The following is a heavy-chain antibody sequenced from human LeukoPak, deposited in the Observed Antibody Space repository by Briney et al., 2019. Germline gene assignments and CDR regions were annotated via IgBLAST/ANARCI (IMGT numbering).Heavy chain of an antibody. D-gene: IGHD6-19*01. CDR1: GFTFSSYA. CDR3: AKWHNRGWYSDY. V-gene: IGHV3-23*01. J-gene: IGHJ4*02. CDR2: ISGSGGST. Sequence: QTGGSLRLSCAASGFTFSSYAMSWVRQAPGKGLEWVSAISGSGGSTYYADSVKGRFTISRDNSKNTLYLQMNSLRAEDTAVYYCAKWHNRGWYSDYWGQGNLVTVSS.